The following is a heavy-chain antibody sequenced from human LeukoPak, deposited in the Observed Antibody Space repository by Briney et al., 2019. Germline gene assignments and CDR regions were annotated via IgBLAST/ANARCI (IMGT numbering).Heavy chain of an antibody. CDR3: ARVPLSEFFDY. CDR1: GFTFSNYW. D-gene: IGHD3-10*01. V-gene: IGHV3-7*01. J-gene: IGHJ4*02. CDR2: IKQDGSEK. Sequence: GGSLRLSCAASGFTFSNYWMSWVRQAPGKGLEWVANIKQDGSEKYYVDSVKGRFTISRDNAKNSLYLQMNSLRAEDTAVYYCARVPLSEFFDYWGQGTLVTVSS.